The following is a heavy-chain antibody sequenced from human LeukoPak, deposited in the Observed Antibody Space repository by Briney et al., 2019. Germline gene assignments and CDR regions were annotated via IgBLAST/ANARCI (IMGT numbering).Heavy chain of an antibody. CDR2: MNPNSGNT. CDR1: GYTFTSYD. CDR3: AREVGYCSSTSCYYYYYYMDV. Sequence: ASVKVSCKASGYTFTSYDINWVRQATGQGLEWMGWMNPNSGNTGYAQKFQGRVTITRNTSISTAYMELSSLRSEDTAVYYCAREVGYCSSTSCYYYYYYMDVWGKGTTVTVSS. J-gene: IGHJ6*03. V-gene: IGHV1-8*03. D-gene: IGHD2-2*01.